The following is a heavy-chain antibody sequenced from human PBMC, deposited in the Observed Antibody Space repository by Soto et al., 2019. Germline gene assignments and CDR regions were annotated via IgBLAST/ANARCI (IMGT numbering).Heavy chain of an antibody. CDR3: ARTYDSNGYANEFDS. CDR2: IYDNGIT. Sequence: QVVLQESGPGLVKPSETLSLTCSVSGRSITSYYWSWVRQPPGKGLEWIGYIYDNGITSQNPSLKSRVTMSADTSQNHFSLTLTSVTGADTPVYYCARTYDSNGYANEFDSWGQGILVTVTS. V-gene: IGHV4-59*12. CDR1: GRSITSYY. D-gene: IGHD3-22*01. J-gene: IGHJ4*02.